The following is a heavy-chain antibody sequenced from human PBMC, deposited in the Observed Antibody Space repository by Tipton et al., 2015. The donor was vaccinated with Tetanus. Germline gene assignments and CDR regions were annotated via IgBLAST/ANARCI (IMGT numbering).Heavy chain of an antibody. Sequence: SLRLSCAVSGFVFSSYTMNWVRQAPGKGLEWVASISSTSSYIYYADSVKSRFTISRDNAKNSVYLQMSGLRGDDTAVYYCASGSTLDYWGQGALVSVSS. CDR3: ASGSTLDY. V-gene: IGHV3-21*01. J-gene: IGHJ4*02. D-gene: IGHD6-25*01. CDR2: ISSTSSYI. CDR1: GFVFSSYT.